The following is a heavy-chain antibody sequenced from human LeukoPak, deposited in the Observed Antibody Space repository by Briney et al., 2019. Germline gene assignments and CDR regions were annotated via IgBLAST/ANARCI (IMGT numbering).Heavy chain of an antibody. J-gene: IGHJ5*02. Sequence: SQTLSLTCTVSGDSISSSSSYYWSWIRQPAGKGLEWIGRTHTSGSTNYNPSPKSRVTISVDTSKNQFSLKLSSVTAADTAVYYCARGHPRNYPWGQGTLVTVSS. CDR3: ARGHPRNYP. V-gene: IGHV4-61*02. CDR2: THTSGST. CDR1: GDSISSSSSYY.